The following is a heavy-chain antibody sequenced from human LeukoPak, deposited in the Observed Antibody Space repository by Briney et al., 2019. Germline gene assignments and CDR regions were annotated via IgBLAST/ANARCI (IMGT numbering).Heavy chain of an antibody. V-gene: IGHV1-8*03. J-gene: IGHJ6*03. CDR3: ASGPPGYYYMDV. Sequence: ASVKVSCKASGYTFTSYDINWVRQATGQGLEWMGWMNPNSGNTGYAQKFQGRVTITRNTSISTAYMELSSLRSEDTAVYYCASGPPGYYYMDVWDKGTTVTVSS. CDR1: GYTFTSYD. CDR2: MNPNSGNT.